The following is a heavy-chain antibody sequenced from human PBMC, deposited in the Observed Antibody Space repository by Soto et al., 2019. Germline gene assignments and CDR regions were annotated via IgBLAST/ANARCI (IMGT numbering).Heavy chain of an antibody. Sequence: ASVKVSCKASGYTFTSYYMHWVRQAHGQGLEWMGIINPSGGSTSYAQKFQGRVTMTRDTSTSTVYMELSSLRSEDTAVYYCARDQAGGNSGDYYYGMDVWGQGTTVTVSS. D-gene: IGHD2-21*02. V-gene: IGHV1-46*01. CDR2: INPSGGST. CDR1: GYTFTSYY. J-gene: IGHJ6*02. CDR3: ARDQAGGNSGDYYYGMDV.